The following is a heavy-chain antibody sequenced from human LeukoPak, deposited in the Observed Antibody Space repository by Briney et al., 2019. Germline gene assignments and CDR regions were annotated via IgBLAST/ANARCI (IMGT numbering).Heavy chain of an antibody. CDR2: INSDASVT. CDR1: GVTFSNYW. D-gene: IGHD6-19*01. V-gene: IGHV3-74*01. J-gene: IGHJ4*02. CDR3: ARVTAVAGTSVGVDA. Sequence: GGSLRLSCAASGVTFSNYWMHWVRQTPGKGLVWVSRINSDASVTTYADSVKGRFTISRDNAKNTRYLQMNSRRAEDTAVYYCARVTAVAGTSVGVDAWGQGILVTVS.